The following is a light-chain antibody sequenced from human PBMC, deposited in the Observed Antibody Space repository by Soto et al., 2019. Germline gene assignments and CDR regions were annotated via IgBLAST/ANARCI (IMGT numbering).Light chain of an antibody. Sequence: IVMTQTPLSLPVTPGEPASISCRSSQSLLHRNGYNYLDWYLQKPGQSPQLLIYLGSNRASGVPYRFSGSGSGTDFTLKISRVEAEGVGVYYSMQSLQSWTFGQGTKVEIK. V-gene: IGKV2-28*01. CDR2: LGS. J-gene: IGKJ1*01. CDR3: MQSLQSWT. CDR1: QSLLHRNGYNY.